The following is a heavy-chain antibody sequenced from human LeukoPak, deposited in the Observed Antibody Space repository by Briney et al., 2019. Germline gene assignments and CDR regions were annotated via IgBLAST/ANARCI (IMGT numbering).Heavy chain of an antibody. V-gene: IGHV1-8*01. CDR1: GYTFTSYD. Sequence: ASVKVSCKASGYTFTSYDINWVRQATGQGLEWMGWMNPNSGNTGYAQKFQGRVTMTRSTSISTAYMELSSLRSEDTAVYYCARMRSLKLLWFGELSPYYFDYWGQGTLVTVSS. J-gene: IGHJ4*02. CDR3: ARMRSLKLLWFGELSPYYFDY. CDR2: MNPNSGNT. D-gene: IGHD3-10*01.